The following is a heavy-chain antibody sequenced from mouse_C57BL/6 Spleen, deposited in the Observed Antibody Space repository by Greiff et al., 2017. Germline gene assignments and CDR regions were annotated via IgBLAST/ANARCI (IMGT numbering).Heavy chain of an antibody. CDR1: GYTFTSYD. J-gene: IGHJ2*01. V-gene: IGHV1-85*01. CDR3: AREGSSY. D-gene: IGHD1-1*02. CDR2: IYPRDGST. Sequence: QVQLKESGPELVKPGASVKLSCKASGYTFTSYDINWVKQRPGQGLEWIGWIYPRDGSTKYNEKFKGKATLTVDTSSSTAYRELHSLTSEDSAVYFCAREGSSYWGQGTTLTVSS.